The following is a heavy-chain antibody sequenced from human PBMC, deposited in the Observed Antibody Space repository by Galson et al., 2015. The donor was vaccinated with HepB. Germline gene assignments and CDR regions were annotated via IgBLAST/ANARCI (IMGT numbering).Heavy chain of an antibody. V-gene: IGHV1-69*13. Sequence: SVKVSCKASGGTFSSYAISWVRQAPGQGLEWMGGIIPIFGTANYAQKFQGRVTITADESTSTAYMELSSLRSEDTAVYYCARGEQWRDYYYYYGMDVWGQVTTVTVSS. D-gene: IGHD6-19*01. J-gene: IGHJ6*02. CDR1: GGTFSSYA. CDR3: ARGEQWRDYYYYYGMDV. CDR2: IIPIFGTA.